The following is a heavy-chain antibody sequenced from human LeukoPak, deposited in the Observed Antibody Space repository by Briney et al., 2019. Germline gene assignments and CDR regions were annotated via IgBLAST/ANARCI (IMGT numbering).Heavy chain of an antibody. CDR3: ARDSSILLWFGEFDY. J-gene: IGHJ4*02. CDR2: INPSGGST. V-gene: IGHV1-46*01. Sequence: ASVKVSCKASGYTFTSYHMHWVRQAPGQGLEWMGIINPSGGSTSYAQKFQGRVTMTRDTSTSTVYMELSSLRSEDTAVYYCARDSSILLWFGEFDYWGQGTLVTVSS. CDR1: GYTFTSYH. D-gene: IGHD3-10*01.